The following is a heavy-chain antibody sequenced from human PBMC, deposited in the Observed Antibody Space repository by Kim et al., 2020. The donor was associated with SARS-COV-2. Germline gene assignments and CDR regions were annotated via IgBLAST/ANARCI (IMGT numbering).Heavy chain of an antibody. J-gene: IGHJ6*02. D-gene: IGHD3-10*01. Sequence: NPPLQRRVTLSVATSKNQFSLKLRSVTASDTAVYYCARDFRDYYNYGMDVWGQGTTVTVSS. CDR3: ARDFRDYYNYGMDV. V-gene: IGHV4-31*02.